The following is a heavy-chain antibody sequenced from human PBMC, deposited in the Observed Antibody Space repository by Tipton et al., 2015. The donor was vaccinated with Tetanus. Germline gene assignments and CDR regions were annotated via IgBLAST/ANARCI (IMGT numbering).Heavy chain of an antibody. CDR1: RGSITNGGYY. CDR3: ARVSRRNFYFDY. J-gene: IGHJ4*02. V-gene: IGHV4-31*03. CDR2: ISYTGTT. D-gene: IGHD2/OR15-2a*01. Sequence: TLSLTCTVSRGSITNGGYYWSWIRQHPGKGLDWIGYISYTGTTHYNPSLKSRVTISLDRSKNQFSLNLTSVTVADSAVYFCARVSRRNFYFDYWGPGAQVTVSS.